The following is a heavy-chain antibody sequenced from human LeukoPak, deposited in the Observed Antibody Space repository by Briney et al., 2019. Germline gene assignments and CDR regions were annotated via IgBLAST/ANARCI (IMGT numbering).Heavy chain of an antibody. D-gene: IGHD3-22*01. Sequence: GASVKVSCKASGYTFTSYGISWVRQAPGQGLEWMGWISTYNGNTNYAQKLQGRVTMTTDTSTSTAYMELGSLRSDDTAVCYCARAPLDYYDSSGYYYADSFFDYWGQGTLVTVSS. J-gene: IGHJ4*02. CDR2: ISTYNGNT. CDR3: ARAPLDYYDSSGYYYADSFFDY. CDR1: GYTFTSYG. V-gene: IGHV1-18*01.